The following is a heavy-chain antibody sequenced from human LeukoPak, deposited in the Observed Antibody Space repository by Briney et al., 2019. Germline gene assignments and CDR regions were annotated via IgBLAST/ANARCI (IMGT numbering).Heavy chain of an antibody. V-gene: IGHV4-34*01. Sequence: PSETLSLTCAVYGGSFSGYYWSWIRQPPGKGLEWIGEINHSGSTNYNPSLKSRVTISVDTSKNQLSLSLTSVAAADTAVYYCARRQYGYYDYAFDIWGQGTLVTVSS. CDR2: INHSGST. J-gene: IGHJ3*02. CDR1: GGSFSGYY. D-gene: IGHD4-17*01. CDR3: ARRQYGYYDYAFDI.